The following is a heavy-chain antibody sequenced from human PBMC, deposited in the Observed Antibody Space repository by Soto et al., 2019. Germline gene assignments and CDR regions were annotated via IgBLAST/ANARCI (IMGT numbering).Heavy chain of an antibody. Sequence: GASAKVSCKASGYTFTSYYMHWVRQAPGQGLEWMGIINPSGGSTSYAQKFQGRVTMTRDTSTSTVYMELSSLRSEDTAVYYCARGGKLERPFDAFDIWGQGTMVTVSS. J-gene: IGHJ3*02. V-gene: IGHV1-46*03. CDR3: ARGGKLERPFDAFDI. D-gene: IGHD1-1*01. CDR1: GYTFTSYY. CDR2: INPSGGST.